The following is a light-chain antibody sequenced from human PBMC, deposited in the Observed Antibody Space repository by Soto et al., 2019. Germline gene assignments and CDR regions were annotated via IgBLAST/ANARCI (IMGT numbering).Light chain of an antibody. CDR2: GNG. CDR3: QPYDTSLSGSEV. J-gene: IGLJ1*01. CDR1: SSNIGAGHD. V-gene: IGLV1-40*01. Sequence: QSVLTQPPSVSGAPGQRVTISCTGSSSNIGAGHDVHWYQHLPGTAPKLLIYGNGNRPSGIPDRFSGSKSGTSASLAITGLQAEDEADYYCQPYDTSLSGSEVFGTGTKVTLL.